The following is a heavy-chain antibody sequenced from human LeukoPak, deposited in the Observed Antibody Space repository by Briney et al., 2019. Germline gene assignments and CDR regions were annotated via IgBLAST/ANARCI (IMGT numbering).Heavy chain of an antibody. Sequence: GASVKVSCKASGYTFTSYGISWVRQAPGQGLEWMGWISAYNGNTNYAQKLQGRVTMTTDTSTSTAYMELRSLRSDDTAVYYCAGDIVVVVAATRTFDYWGQGTLVTVSS. D-gene: IGHD2-15*01. CDR1: GYTFTSYG. J-gene: IGHJ4*02. CDR2: ISAYNGNT. CDR3: AGDIVVVVAATRTFDY. V-gene: IGHV1-18*01.